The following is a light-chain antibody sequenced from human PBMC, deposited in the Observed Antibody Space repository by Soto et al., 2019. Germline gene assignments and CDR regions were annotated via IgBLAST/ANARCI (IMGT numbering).Light chain of an antibody. CDR1: QSVYNSY. CDR2: AAS. V-gene: IGKV3-20*01. Sequence: EIVLTQSPGTLSLSPGERATLSCRASQSVYNSYLAWYQQKPGQAPSILIYAASTRATGIPDRFSGSGSGTDFTLSIDRLEPEDSAVYYCQQYGTSPQTFGPGTKVDIK. J-gene: IGKJ3*01. CDR3: QQYGTSPQT.